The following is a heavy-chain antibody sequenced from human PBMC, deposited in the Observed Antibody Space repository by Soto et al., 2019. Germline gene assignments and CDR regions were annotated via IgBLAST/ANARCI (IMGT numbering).Heavy chain of an antibody. CDR1: GYTFTSYY. CDR3: ARGGRIVDTGIGYYYYHAFDI. J-gene: IGHJ3*02. D-gene: IGHD5-18*01. CDR2: FNPTGDTA. V-gene: IGHV1-46*01. Sequence: GASVKVSCKASGYTFTSYYIHWVRQAPGQGLELMGIFNPTGDTASYAQKLQGRVTMTRDTSTGTAYMELGSLRSEDTAVYYCARGGRIVDTGIGYYYYHAFDIWGQGTMVTVSS.